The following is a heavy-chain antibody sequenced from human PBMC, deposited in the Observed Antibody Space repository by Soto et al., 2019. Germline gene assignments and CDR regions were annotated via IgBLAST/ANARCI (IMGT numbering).Heavy chain of an antibody. CDR3: ARQSCSSTSCYSWVSWFDP. Sequence: NPSETLSLTCAVSGGSISGSSWWSWIRQSPGKGLEWIGEIYHSGSTNYNPSLKSRVSISVDTSKNQFSLEIYSVTAADTAVYYCARQSCSSTSCYSWVSWFDPWGQGTLVTVS. J-gene: IGHJ5*02. D-gene: IGHD2-2*01. V-gene: IGHV4-4*02. CDR2: IYHSGST. CDR1: GGSISGSSW.